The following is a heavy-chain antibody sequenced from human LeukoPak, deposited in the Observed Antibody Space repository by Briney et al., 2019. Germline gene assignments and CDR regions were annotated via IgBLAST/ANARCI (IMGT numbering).Heavy chain of an antibody. Sequence: GGSRRLSCAASGFTFSNAWMSWVRHAPGKGLEGGGRIKSKTEGSTTDYAAHVKGRFNISRDDSKNTLYLQMNSLKTEDTAVYYCTPSPTAGYWGQGTLVTVSS. V-gene: IGHV3-15*01. CDR3: TPSPTAGY. J-gene: IGHJ4*02. CDR1: GFTFSNAW. CDR2: IKSKTEGSTT.